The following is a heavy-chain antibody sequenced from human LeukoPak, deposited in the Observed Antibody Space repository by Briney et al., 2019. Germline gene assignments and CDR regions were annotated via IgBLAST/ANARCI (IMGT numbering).Heavy chain of an antibody. CDR1: GFNFNNAW. Sequence: PGGSLRLSCAASGFNFNNAWMNWVRQAPGKGLEWVGRIRSNAYGGATESAAPVTGRFTISRDDSENTLYLQMNSLKIEDTAVYYCTRGSNRDDNSDFDCWGQGTLVTVSS. J-gene: IGHJ4*02. D-gene: IGHD3-22*01. CDR3: TRGSNRDDNSDFDC. V-gene: IGHV3-15*07. CDR2: IRSNAYGGAT.